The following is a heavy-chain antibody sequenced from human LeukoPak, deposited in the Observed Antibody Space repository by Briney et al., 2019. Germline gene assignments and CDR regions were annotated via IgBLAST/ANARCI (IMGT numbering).Heavy chain of an antibody. Sequence: ASVKVSCKASGYTFTGYYMHWVRQAPGQGLEWMGWINPNSGGTNYAQKFQGRVTMTRDTSISTAYMELSRLGSDDTAVYYCVTDSVPYYDILTGTFDYWGQGTLVTVSS. V-gene: IGHV1-2*02. CDR1: GYTFTGYY. CDR3: VTDSVPYYDILTGTFDY. D-gene: IGHD3-9*01. CDR2: INPNSGGT. J-gene: IGHJ4*02.